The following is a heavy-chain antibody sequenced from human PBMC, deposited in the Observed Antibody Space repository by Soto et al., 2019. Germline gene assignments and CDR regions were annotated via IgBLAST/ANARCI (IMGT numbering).Heavy chain of an antibody. CDR2: IIPIFGTA. D-gene: IGHD5-12*01. CDR1: GGTFSSYA. CDR3: ARPSMVATSGYGTWFDP. V-gene: IGHV1-69*01. Sequence: QVQLVQSGAEVKKPGTSVKVSCKASGGTFSSYAISWVRQAPGQGLEWMGGIIPIFGTANYAQKFQGRVTITADESTSTAYMELSSLRSEDTAVYYCARPSMVATSGYGTWFDPWGQGTLVTVSS. J-gene: IGHJ5*02.